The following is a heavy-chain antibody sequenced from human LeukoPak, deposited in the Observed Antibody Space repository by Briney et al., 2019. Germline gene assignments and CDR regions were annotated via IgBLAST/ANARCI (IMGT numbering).Heavy chain of an antibody. CDR3: ARDPWDWGYDY. D-gene: IGHD7-27*01. CDR1: GGTFSSYA. V-gene: IGHV1-69*04. Sequence: SVKVSCKASGGTFSSYAISWVRQAPGQGLEWMGRIIPILGIANYAQKFQGRVTITADKSTSTAYMELSSLRSDDTAVYYCARDPWDWGYDYWGQGTLVTVSS. J-gene: IGHJ4*02. CDR2: IIPILGIA.